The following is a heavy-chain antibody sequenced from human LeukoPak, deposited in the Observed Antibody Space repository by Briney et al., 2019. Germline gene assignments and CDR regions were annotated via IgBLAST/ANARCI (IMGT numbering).Heavy chain of an antibody. CDR2: ITSAGGYT. CDR1: GFTFSDYS. CDR3: ATSGGFVLPNAITGNWYMDV. Sequence: PGGSLRLSCGASGFTFSDYSMNWVRQAPGKGLAWVASITSAGGYTYSADSVKARFTISRDNAQNSLFLQMNSLGAEDTTVYFCATSGGFVLPNAITGNWYMDVWGRGTSVTVSS. J-gene: IGHJ6*03. D-gene: IGHD2-2*01. V-gene: IGHV3-21*01.